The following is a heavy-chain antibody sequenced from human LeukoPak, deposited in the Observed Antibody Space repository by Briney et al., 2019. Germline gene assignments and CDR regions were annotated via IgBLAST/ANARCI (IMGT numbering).Heavy chain of an antibody. CDR3: AKDPGSESGYFDY. CDR1: GFTFSGYA. J-gene: IGHJ4*02. Sequence: GGSLRLSCAASGFTFSGYAMSWVRQAPGKGLEWVAVISYDGSNKYYADSVKGRFTISRDNSKNTLYLQMNSLRAEDTAVYYCAKDPGSESGYFDYWGQGTLVTVSS. CDR2: ISYDGSNK. D-gene: IGHD3-9*01. V-gene: IGHV3-30*18.